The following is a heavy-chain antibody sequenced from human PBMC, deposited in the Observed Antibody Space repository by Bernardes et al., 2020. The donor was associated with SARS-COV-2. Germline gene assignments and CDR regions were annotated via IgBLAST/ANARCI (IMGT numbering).Heavy chain of an antibody. D-gene: IGHD6-13*01. Sequence: SETLSLTCTVSGGSISSGSYYWSWIRQPAGKGLEWIGRIYTSGSTNYNPSLKSRVTISVDTSKNQFSLKLSSVTAADTAVYYCARDIAAAGLFDYWGQG. CDR1: GGSISSGSYY. CDR3: ARDIAAAGLFDY. CDR2: IYTSGST. V-gene: IGHV4-61*02. J-gene: IGHJ4*02.